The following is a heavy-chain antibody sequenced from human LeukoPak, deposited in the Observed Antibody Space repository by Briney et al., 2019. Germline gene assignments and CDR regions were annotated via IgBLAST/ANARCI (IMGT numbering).Heavy chain of an antibody. Sequence: PGGSLRLTCAASGVTFSTYAMSWVRQAPGKGLEWIGSIYYSGSTYYNPSLKSRVTISVDTSKNQFSLKLSSVTAADTAVYYCARLFASTAMPKNWGQGTLVTVSS. CDR1: GVTFSTYA. V-gene: IGHV4-39*01. J-gene: IGHJ4*02. CDR3: ARLFASTAMPKN. CDR2: IYYSGST. D-gene: IGHD5-18*01.